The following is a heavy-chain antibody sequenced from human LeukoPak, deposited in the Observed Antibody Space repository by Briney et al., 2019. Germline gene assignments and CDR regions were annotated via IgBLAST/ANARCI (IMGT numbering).Heavy chain of an antibody. Sequence: SVKVSCRASGGTFTSYAISWVRQAPGHRLEWMGGIIPIFGTANYAQKFQGRVTITTDESTSTAYMELSSLRSEDTAVYYCARVYYDSSGPSFDYWGQGTLVTVSS. D-gene: IGHD3-22*01. V-gene: IGHV1-69*05. CDR2: IIPIFGTA. CDR3: ARVYYDSSGPSFDY. CDR1: GGTFTSYA. J-gene: IGHJ4*02.